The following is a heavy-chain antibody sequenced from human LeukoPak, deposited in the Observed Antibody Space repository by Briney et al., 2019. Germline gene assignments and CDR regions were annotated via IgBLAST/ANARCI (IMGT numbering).Heavy chain of an antibody. V-gene: IGHV4-61*02. CDR3: ARDRGLYSNYPVMIDP. D-gene: IGHD4-11*01. J-gene: IGHJ5*02. CDR2: IYTSGST. Sequence: SQTLSLTCTVSGGSISSGSYYWGWIRQPAGRGLEWIGRIYTSGSTNYNPSLKSRVTISVDTSKNQFSLKLSSVTAADTAVYYCARDRGLYSNYPVMIDPWGQGTLVTVSS. CDR1: GGSISSGSYY.